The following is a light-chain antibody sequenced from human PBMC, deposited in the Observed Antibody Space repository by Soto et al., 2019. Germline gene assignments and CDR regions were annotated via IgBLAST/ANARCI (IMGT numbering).Light chain of an antibody. CDR2: RAS. J-gene: IGKJ1*01. CDR1: QTIYSN. V-gene: IGKV3-15*01. Sequence: IGMTQSPATLSVSPGERATLSCRASQTIYSNVAWYQQRPGQPPRLLIYRASSRATGIPARFSGSGSGTEFTLTINSLQSEDFAVYYCPQYQNFWTLGQGTKVDIK. CDR3: PQYQNFWT.